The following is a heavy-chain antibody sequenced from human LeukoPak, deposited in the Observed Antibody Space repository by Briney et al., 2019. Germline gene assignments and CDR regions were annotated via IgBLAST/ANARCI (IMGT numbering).Heavy chain of an antibody. CDR1: GGSISSTSYY. CDR2: IYYSGST. V-gene: IGHV4-39*01. CDR3: ARHGRGSGGTVSY. D-gene: IGHD4-11*01. Sequence: SETLSLTCTVSGGSISSTSYYWGWIRQPPGKGLEWIGSIYYSGSTYYNPSLKSRVTLSVDTSKNQFSLKLSSVTAADTAVYYCARHGRGSGGTVSYWGQGTLVTVSS. J-gene: IGHJ4*02.